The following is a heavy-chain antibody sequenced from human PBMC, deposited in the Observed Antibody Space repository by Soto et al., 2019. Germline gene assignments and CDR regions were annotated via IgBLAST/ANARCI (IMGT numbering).Heavy chain of an antibody. CDR2: IYYSGST. Sequence: QVQLQESGPGLVKPSQTLSLTCTVSGGSISSGGYYWSWIRQHPGKGLEWIGYIYYSGSTYYNPSLKSRVTISVDPSKNQFSLKLSSVTAADTAVYYCAREYWEYQLRGWFDPWGQGTLVTVSS. CDR3: AREYWEYQLRGWFDP. CDR1: GGSISSGGYY. D-gene: IGHD2-2*01. V-gene: IGHV4-31*03. J-gene: IGHJ5*02.